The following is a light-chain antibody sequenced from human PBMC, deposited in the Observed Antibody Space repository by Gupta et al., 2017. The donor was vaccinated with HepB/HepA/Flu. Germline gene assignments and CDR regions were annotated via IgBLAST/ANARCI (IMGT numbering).Light chain of an antibody. CDR1: QGISSY. CDR2: GAS. Sequence: DIQLTQSPSFLSASLGDRVTITCRASQGISSYLAWYQQKRGKAPNLLIDGASTLQSGVPSRFSGSGSGTEFTITISSLQPEDFATYYCQQVKSYPLTFGQGTRLEIK. CDR3: QQVKSYPLT. J-gene: IGKJ5*01. V-gene: IGKV1-9*01.